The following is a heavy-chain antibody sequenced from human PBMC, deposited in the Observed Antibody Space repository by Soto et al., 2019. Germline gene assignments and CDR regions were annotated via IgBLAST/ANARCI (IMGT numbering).Heavy chain of an antibody. Sequence: LRLSCTASGFTFSSYSMSWVRQAPGKGLEWVSSISSSSSHIYYVDSVKGRFTVSRDNAKNSVYLQMNSLRAEDTAVYYCTREITASDYWGQGNLVTVSS. CDR2: ISSSSSHI. J-gene: IGHJ4*02. CDR1: GFTFSSYS. CDR3: TREITASDY. V-gene: IGHV3-21*01.